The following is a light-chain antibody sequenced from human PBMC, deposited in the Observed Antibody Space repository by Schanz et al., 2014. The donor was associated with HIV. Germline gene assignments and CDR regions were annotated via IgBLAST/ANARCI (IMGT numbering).Light chain of an antibody. J-gene: IGLJ2*01. CDR3: TSYAGSNNLV. CDR1: SSDVGGYNY. Sequence: QSALTQPASVSGSPGQSITISCTGTSSDVGGYNYVSWYQQHPGKAPKLMIYDVSNRPSGVPDRFSGSKSGNTASLTVSRLQAEDEADYYCTSYAGSNNLVFGGGTKLTVL. CDR2: DVS. V-gene: IGLV2-8*01.